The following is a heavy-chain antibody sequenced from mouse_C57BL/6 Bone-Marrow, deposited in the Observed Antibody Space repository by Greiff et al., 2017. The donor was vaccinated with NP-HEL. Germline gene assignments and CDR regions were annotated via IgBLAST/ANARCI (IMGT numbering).Heavy chain of an antibody. CDR1: GYSFTSYY. CDR2: IYPGSGNT. D-gene: IGHD3-2*02. CDR3: ASYSSGYLYYFDY. J-gene: IGHJ2*01. V-gene: IGHV1-66*01. Sequence: QVQLQQSGPELVKPGASVKISCKASGYSFTSYYIHWVKQRPGQGLEWIGWIYPGSGNTKYNEKFKGKATLTADSSSSTAYMQLSSLTSEDSTVYYCASYSSGYLYYFDYWGQGTTLTVSS.